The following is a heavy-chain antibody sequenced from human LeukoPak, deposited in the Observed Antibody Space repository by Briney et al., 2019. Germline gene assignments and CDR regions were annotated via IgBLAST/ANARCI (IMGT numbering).Heavy chain of an antibody. D-gene: IGHD5-18*01. J-gene: IGHJ4*02. CDR3: AREGPPKYSYDSISSHFDY. V-gene: IGHV1-2*02. Sequence: ASVKVSCKASGYTFTGYYMHWVRQAPGQGLEWMGWINPNSGGTNYAQKFQGRVTMTRDTSISTAYMELSRLRSDDTAVYYCAREGPPKYSYDSISSHFDYWGQGTLVTVSS. CDR2: INPNSGGT. CDR1: GYTFTGYY.